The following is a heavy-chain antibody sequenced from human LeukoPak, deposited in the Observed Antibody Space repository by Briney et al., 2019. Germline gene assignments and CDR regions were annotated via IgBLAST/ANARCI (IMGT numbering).Heavy chain of an antibody. CDR1: GGSFSGYY. Sequence: SETLSLTCAVYGGSFSGYYWSWIRQPPGKGLEWIGEINHSGSTNYNPSLKSRVTISVDTSKNQFSLKLSSVTAADTAVYYCAREAIRLWSYSLYYFDYWGQGTLVTVSS. D-gene: IGHD5-18*01. CDR3: AREAIRLWSYSLYYFDY. J-gene: IGHJ4*02. CDR2: INHSGST. V-gene: IGHV4-34*01.